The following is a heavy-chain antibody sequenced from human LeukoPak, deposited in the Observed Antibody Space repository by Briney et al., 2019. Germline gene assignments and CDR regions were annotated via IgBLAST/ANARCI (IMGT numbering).Heavy chain of an antibody. J-gene: IGHJ4*02. CDR3: VKDPASFYYGSGSFEYYFDY. Sequence: GGSLRLSCAASGFTFSSYAMSWVRQAPGKGLEWVSAISGSGGSTNYADSVKGRFTISRDDSKNTLYLQMNGLRVEDTAVYYCVKDPASFYYGSGSFEYYFDYWGQGTLVTVSS. D-gene: IGHD3-10*01. CDR1: GFTFSSYA. CDR2: ISGSGGST. V-gene: IGHV3-23*01.